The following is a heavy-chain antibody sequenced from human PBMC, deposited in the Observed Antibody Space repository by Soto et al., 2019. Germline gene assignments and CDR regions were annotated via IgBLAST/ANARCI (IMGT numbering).Heavy chain of an antibody. CDR1: GFTFSSYA. J-gene: IGHJ6*02. D-gene: IGHD4-17*01. CDR3: AKEGPDYQYFYAMDV. Sequence: PGGSLRLSCAASGFTFSSYAMSWVRQAPGKGLEWVSTISRSGGDTYYADSVKGRFTISRDNSKNTLFLQMNSLRVEDTAVYYCAKEGPDYQYFYAMDVWGQGTTVTVSS. CDR2: ISRSGGDT. V-gene: IGHV3-23*01.